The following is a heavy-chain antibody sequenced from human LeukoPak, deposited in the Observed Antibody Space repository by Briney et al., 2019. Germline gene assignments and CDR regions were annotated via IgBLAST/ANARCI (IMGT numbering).Heavy chain of an antibody. J-gene: IGHJ4*02. V-gene: IGHV4-34*01. CDR2: INHSGST. D-gene: IGHD3-10*01. Sequence: SETLSLTCAVYGWTFSGYYWSWIRQPPGKGLEWIGEINHSGSTNYNPSLKSRVTISEDTSKNQFSLKLSSVTDADTAVYYCARGKSYYDAIDYWGQGTLVTVSS. CDR3: ARGKSYYDAIDY. CDR1: GWTFSGYY.